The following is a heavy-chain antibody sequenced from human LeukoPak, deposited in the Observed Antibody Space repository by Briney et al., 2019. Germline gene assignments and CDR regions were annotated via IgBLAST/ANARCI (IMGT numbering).Heavy chain of an antibody. Sequence: SETLSLTCTVSGGSISSGGYYWSWIRQHPGKGLEWIGYIYYSGSTYYNPSLKSRVTISVDTSKNQFSLKLSSVTAADTAVYYCARESGYGETDAFDIWGQGTMVTVSS. V-gene: IGHV4-31*03. CDR3: ARESGYGETDAFDI. CDR1: GGSISSGGYY. D-gene: IGHD4-17*01. CDR2: IYYSGST. J-gene: IGHJ3*02.